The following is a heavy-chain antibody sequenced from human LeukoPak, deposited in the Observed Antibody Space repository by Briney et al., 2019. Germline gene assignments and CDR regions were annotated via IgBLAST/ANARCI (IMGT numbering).Heavy chain of an antibody. CDR2: INPTGSST. CDR1: GYTFTSYY. J-gene: IGHJ5*02. Sequence: ASVKVSCKTSGYTFTSYYMHWVRQAPGQGLEWMGVINPTGSSTNYAEKFQGRVTMTRDTSTSTAYMELSSLRSEDTAVYYCARQIVVVVAATGNWFDPWGQGTLVTVSS. D-gene: IGHD2-15*01. CDR3: ARQIVVVVAATGNWFDP. V-gene: IGHV1-46*01.